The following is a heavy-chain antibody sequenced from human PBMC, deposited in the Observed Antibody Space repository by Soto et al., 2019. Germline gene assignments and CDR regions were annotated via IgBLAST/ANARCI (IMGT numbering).Heavy chain of an antibody. Sequence: PSETLSLTCSVSGGSITSDWWSWIRQPPGKGLEWIGYIYCGAYNNYNPILKSRVTISGDTSQNQVSLKLNSVTTADTAVYYCARWDSNWFDPWGQGVLVTVSS. CDR1: GGSITSDW. D-gene: IGHD1-26*01. CDR2: IYCGAYN. CDR3: ARWDSNWFDP. J-gene: IGHJ5*02. V-gene: IGHV4-59*01.